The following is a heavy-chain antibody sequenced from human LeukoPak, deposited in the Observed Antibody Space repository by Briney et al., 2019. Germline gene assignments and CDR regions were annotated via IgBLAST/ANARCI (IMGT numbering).Heavy chain of an antibody. CDR2: IYSGGST. D-gene: IGHD2-8*01. CDR3: ARVNEGSFDY. CDR1: GFTVSSNS. Sequence: GGSLRLSCTVSGFTVSSNSMSWVRQAPGKGLEWVSVIYSGGSTYYADSVKGRFTISRDNSKNTLYLQMNSLGAEDTAVYYCARVNEGSFDYWGQGTLVTVSS. V-gene: IGHV3-66*01. J-gene: IGHJ4*02.